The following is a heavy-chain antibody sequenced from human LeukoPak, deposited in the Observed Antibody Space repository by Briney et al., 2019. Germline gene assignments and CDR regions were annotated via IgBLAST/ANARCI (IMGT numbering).Heavy chain of an antibody. CDR1: GGSICNYY. J-gene: IGHJ4*02. Sequence: SETLSLTCTVSGGSICNYYWSWIRQPPGTRLEWIGYIYYSGSPNYSPSLKSRVTMSLDTSRNQFSLKLSSVTAADTAVYYCTRTSASTAIDYWGPGTLVTVSS. CDR2: IYYSGSP. D-gene: IGHD4-17*01. V-gene: IGHV4-59*01. CDR3: TRTSASTAIDY.